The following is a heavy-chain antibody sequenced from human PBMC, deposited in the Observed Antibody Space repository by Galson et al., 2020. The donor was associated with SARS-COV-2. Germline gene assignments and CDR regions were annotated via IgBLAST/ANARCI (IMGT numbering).Heavy chain of an antibody. D-gene: IGHD2-15*01. Sequence: SETLSLTCTVSGGSISSSSYYWGWIRQPPGKGLEWIGSIYYSGSTYYNPSLKSRVTISVDTSKNQFSLKLSSVTAADTAVYYCARVSELGYCSGGSCYYNSYYYMDVWGKGTTVTVSS. CDR1: GGSISSSSYY. CDR3: ARVSELGYCSGGSCYYNSYYYMDV. J-gene: IGHJ6*03. CDR2: IYYSGST. V-gene: IGHV4-39*07.